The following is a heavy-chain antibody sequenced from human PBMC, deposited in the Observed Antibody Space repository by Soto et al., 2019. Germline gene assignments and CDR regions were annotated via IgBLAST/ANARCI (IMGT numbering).Heavy chain of an antibody. CDR1: GDSVSSNSAA. CDR3: ARDVWELLDYYYYGMDV. D-gene: IGHD1-26*01. V-gene: IGHV6-1*01. Sequence: SQTLSLTCVISGDSVSSNSAAWNWIRQSPSRGLEWLGRTYYRSKWYNDYAVSVKSRITINPDTSKNQFSLQLNSVTPEDTAVYYCARDVWELLDYYYYGMDVWGQGTTVTVSS. CDR2: TYYRSKWYN. J-gene: IGHJ6*02.